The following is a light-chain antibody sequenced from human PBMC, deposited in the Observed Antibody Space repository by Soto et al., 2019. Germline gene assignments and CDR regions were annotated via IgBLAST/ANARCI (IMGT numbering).Light chain of an antibody. Sequence: EMVMTQSPATLSVSPGARVPLSCRARQRVTNDFAWYQQKPGQPPRLLIYGASTRATGIPARFSGSGSGTEFTLTISSLQSEDFAVYYCQHYNNWPLTFGGGTKVDI. CDR2: GAS. CDR1: QRVTND. J-gene: IGKJ4*01. CDR3: QHYNNWPLT. V-gene: IGKV3-15*01.